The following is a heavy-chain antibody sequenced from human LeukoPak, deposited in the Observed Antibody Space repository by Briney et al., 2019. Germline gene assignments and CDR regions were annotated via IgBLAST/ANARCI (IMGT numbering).Heavy chain of an antibody. CDR2: IYYSGSS. D-gene: IGHD3-16*01. Sequence: SETLSLTCTVPSGPVSTYYWSWLRQPPGKGLEWIGYIYYSGSSNYNPSLKSRVTISVDTSKNQFSLKLSPVTAADTAVYYCAKHGGQVTNDAFDIWGQGTMVTVSS. CDR3: AKHGGQVTNDAFDI. V-gene: IGHV4-59*08. J-gene: IGHJ3*02. CDR1: SGPVSTYY.